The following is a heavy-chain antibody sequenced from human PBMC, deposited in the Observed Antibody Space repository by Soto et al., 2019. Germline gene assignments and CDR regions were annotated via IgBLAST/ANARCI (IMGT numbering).Heavy chain of an antibody. D-gene: IGHD3-9*01. J-gene: IGHJ4*02. V-gene: IGHV3-23*01. CDR1: GFTLAKYT. CDR2: SYSTGGT. CDR3: ARDREPDGIWTIDS. Sequence: PGGSLRLSCAASGFTLAKYTMGWVRQAPGKGLEWVAESYSTGGTEYADSVKGRFSISRDNSKNMLFLQMNSLRVEDTALYYCARDREPDGIWTIDSWGQGTLVSVSS.